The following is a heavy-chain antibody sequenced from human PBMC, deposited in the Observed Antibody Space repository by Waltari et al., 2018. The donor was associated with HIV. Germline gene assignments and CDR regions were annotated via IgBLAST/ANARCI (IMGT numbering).Heavy chain of an antibody. J-gene: IGHJ4*02. CDR2: INQDGSEK. CDR3: ARESGGTRCYFFY. V-gene: IGHV3-7*01. Sequence: EVQLVESGGGLVQPGVSLRLPCAAPGSPFSKYRMNWVRQAPGKGLEWVADINQDGSEKYYVDSVKGRFTISRDSAKNSLYLQMNSLSAEDAAVYYCARESGGTRCYFFYWGPGTLVTVSS. CDR1: GSPFSKYR. D-gene: IGHD2-2*01.